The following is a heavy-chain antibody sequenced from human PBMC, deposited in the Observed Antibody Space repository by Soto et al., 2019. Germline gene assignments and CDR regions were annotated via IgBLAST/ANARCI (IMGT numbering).Heavy chain of an antibody. CDR2: IWYDGSNK. CDR1: GFTFSSYG. CDR3: ARRRGPHGMDV. Sequence: GGSLRLSCAASGFTFSSYGMHWVRQAPGKGLEWVAVIWYDGSNKYYADSVKGRFTISRDNSKNTLYLQMNSLRAEDTAVYYCARRRGPHGMDVWGQGTTVTVSS. J-gene: IGHJ6*02. V-gene: IGHV3-33*01.